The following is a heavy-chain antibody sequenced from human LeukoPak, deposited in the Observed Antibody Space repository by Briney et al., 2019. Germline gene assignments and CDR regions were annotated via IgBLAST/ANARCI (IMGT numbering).Heavy chain of an antibody. V-gene: IGHV3-7*01. CDR2: IKQDGSEK. Sequence: GGSLRLSCAASGFTFSSYWMSWVRQAPGKGLEWVASIKQDGSEKYYVDSVKGRFTISRDNAKNSLYLQMNSLRAEDTAVYYCARDPRLGSGYYSYFDYWGQGTLVTVSS. CDR1: GFTFSSYW. J-gene: IGHJ4*02. D-gene: IGHD3-22*01. CDR3: ARDPRLGSGYYSYFDY.